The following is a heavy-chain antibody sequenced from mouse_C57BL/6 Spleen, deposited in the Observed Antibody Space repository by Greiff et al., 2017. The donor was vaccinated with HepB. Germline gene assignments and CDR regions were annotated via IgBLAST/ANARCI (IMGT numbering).Heavy chain of an antibody. CDR3: ARSYDGYYDFDV. D-gene: IGHD2-3*01. CDR1: GYTFTDYY. V-gene: IGHV1-19*01. J-gene: IGHJ1*03. Sequence: EVQLQQSGPVLVKPGASVKMSCKASGYTFTDYYMNWVKQSHGKSLEWIGVINPYNGGTSYNQKFKGKATLTVDKSSSTAYMELNSLTSEDSAVYYSARSYDGYYDFDVWGTGTTVTVSS. CDR2: INPYNGGT.